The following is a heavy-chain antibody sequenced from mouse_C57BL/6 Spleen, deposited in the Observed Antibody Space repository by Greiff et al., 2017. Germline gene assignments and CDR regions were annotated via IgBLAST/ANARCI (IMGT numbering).Heavy chain of an antibody. Sequence: QVQLQQSGAELVRPGASVTLSCKASGYTFTDYEMHWVKQTPVHGLEWIGAIDPETGGTAYNQKFKGKAILTADQSSSTAYMELRSLTSEDSAVYYCTRYYSKPSDAMDDWGQGTSVTVSS. V-gene: IGHV1-15*01. CDR1: GYTFTDYE. CDR3: TRYYSKPSDAMDD. D-gene: IGHD2-5*01. J-gene: IGHJ4*01. CDR2: IDPETGGT.